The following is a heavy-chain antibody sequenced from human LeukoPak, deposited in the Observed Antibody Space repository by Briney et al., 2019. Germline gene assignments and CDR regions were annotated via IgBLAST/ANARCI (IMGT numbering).Heavy chain of an antibody. V-gene: IGHV4-39*07. CDR3: VRDQLGWGGSFYYYYMDV. J-gene: IGHJ6*03. CDR2: IYYSGST. CDR1: GGSISSSSYY. D-gene: IGHD2-15*01. Sequence: SETLSLTCTVSGGSISSSSYYWGWIRQPPGKGLEWIGSIYYSGSTYYNPSLKSRVTISVDTSKNQFSLKLSSVTAADTAVYYCVRDQLGWGGSFYYYYMDVWGKGTTVTVSS.